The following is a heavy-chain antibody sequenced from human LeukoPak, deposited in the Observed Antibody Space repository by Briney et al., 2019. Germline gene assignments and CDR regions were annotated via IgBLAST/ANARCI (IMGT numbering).Heavy chain of an antibody. V-gene: IGHV3-23*01. Sequence: GGSLRLSCAASGFTFSSYAMSWVRQAPGKGLEWVSAISVSGGSTYYADSVKGRFTISRDNSKNTLYLQMNSLRAEDTAVYYCAKAAGLKDIVVVPAASYYFDYWGQGTLVTVSS. J-gene: IGHJ4*02. D-gene: IGHD2-2*01. CDR2: ISVSGGST. CDR3: AKAAGLKDIVVVPAASYYFDY. CDR1: GFTFSSYA.